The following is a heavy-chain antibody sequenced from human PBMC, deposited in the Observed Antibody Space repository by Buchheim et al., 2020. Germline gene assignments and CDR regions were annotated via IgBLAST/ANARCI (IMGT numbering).Heavy chain of an antibody. D-gene: IGHD3-10*01. J-gene: IGHJ4*02. CDR2: INWVGDTR. CDR3: ARVNTSGWFGVFDS. V-gene: IGHV3-20*01. Sequence: EVHLAESGGRVVRPGGSLRLSCATSGFTFDDFGLNWVRQRPGKGLEWVSGINWVGDTRGYADSVKGRFTISRDNAKNSLYLQMNSLRVEDTAFYHCARVNTSGWFGVFDSWGQGTL. CDR1: GFTFDDFG.